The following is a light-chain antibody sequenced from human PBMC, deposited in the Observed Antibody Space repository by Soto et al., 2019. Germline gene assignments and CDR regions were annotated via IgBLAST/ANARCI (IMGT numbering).Light chain of an antibody. V-gene: IGLV1-44*01. CDR3: AAWDDNLNGLCV. CDR1: SSNIGSNT. CDR2: SNN. J-gene: IGLJ1*01. Sequence: QSVLTQPHSASRTPGQTVTISCSGSSSNIGSNTVNWYQHLPGTAPKLLILSNNQRPSGVPARFSGSKSGTSASLAIRGLQSEDEADYSCAAWDDNLNGLCVFGTGTKVTVL.